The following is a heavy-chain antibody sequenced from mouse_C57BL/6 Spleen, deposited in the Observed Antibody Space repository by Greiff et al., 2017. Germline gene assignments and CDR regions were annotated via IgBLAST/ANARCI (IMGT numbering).Heavy chain of an antibody. Sequence: EVKVAESGGDLVKPGGSLKLSCAASGFTFSSYGMSWVRQTPDKRLEWVATISSGGSYTYYPDSVKGRFTISRDNAKNTLYLQMSSLKSEDTAMYYCARHPAYYYGSRPMDYWGQGTSVTVSS. CDR2: ISSGGSYT. CDR1: GFTFSSYG. CDR3: ARHPAYYYGSRPMDY. V-gene: IGHV5-6*01. D-gene: IGHD1-1*01. J-gene: IGHJ4*01.